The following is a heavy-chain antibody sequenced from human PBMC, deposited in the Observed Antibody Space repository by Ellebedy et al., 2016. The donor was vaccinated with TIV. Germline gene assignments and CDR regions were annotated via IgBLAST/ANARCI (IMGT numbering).Heavy chain of an antibody. CDR2: IKPDGREK. J-gene: IGHJ4*02. CDR3: VRGEGWTDY. V-gene: IGHV3-7*04. Sequence: GESLKIPXAASGFTFSGYWMTWVRQAPGKGLEWVANIKPDGREKYYVDSVKGRFTISRDYAKNSLYLEMNSLRPEDTAVYYCVRGEGWTDYWGQGTVVTVSS. D-gene: IGHD3/OR15-3a*01. CDR1: GFTFSGYW.